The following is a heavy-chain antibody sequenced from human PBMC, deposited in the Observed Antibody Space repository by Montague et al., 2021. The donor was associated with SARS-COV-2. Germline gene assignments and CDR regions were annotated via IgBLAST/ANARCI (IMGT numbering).Heavy chain of an antibody. Sequence: ETLSLTRTVAGGSISSYYCGWIRQPPGKGLEWIGYIYYSGSTNYNPSRKGRVTISVDTSKNQFSLKLSSVTAADTAVYYCARGGYYDYAFDIWGQGTMVTVSS. CDR3: ARGGYYDYAFDI. D-gene: IGHD3-22*01. CDR1: GGSISSYY. CDR2: IYYSGST. V-gene: IGHV4-59*01. J-gene: IGHJ3*02.